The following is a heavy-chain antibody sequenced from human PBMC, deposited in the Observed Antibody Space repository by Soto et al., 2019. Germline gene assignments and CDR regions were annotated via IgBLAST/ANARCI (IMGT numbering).Heavy chain of an antibody. D-gene: IGHD1-1*01. CDR3: ARGSGIVAPPRELEDANYAY. CDR2: INESGST. J-gene: IGHJ4*02. CDR1: GQSFSGHS. Sequence: QVQLQQWGAGLVKPSETLSLSCAVYGQSFSGHSWAWIRQPPGKGLEWIGEINESGSTYYNPSLNSRVTISPATSTNQFSLKLSSVSAADTAAYFCARGSGIVAPPRELEDANYAYWGQGPLVNVSS. V-gene: IGHV4-34*01.